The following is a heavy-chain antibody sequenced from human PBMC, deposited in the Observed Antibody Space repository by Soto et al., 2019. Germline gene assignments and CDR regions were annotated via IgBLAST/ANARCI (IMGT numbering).Heavy chain of an antibody. CDR3: ARDVGYCSSTSCYDAFDI. V-gene: IGHV4-39*02. CDR2: IYYSGNT. D-gene: IGHD2-2*01. CDR1: GGSISSSSYY. Sequence: PSETLSLTCTVSGGSISSSSYYWGWIRQHPGKGLEWIGCIYYSGNTYYNPSLKSRVTISVDTSTNQFSLKLSSVTAADTAVYYCARDVGYCSSTSCYDAFDIWGQGTMVTVSS. J-gene: IGHJ3*02.